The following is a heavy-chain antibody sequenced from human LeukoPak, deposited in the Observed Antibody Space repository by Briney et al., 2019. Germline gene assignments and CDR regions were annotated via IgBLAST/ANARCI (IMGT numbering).Heavy chain of an antibody. CDR2: IKQDGSEK. V-gene: IGHV3-7*01. D-gene: IGHD3-22*01. J-gene: IGHJ5*02. CDR1: GFTFSSYW. Sequence: KTGGSLRLSCAASGFTFSSYWMSWVRQAPGKGLGWVANIKQDGSEKYYVDSVKGRFTISRDNAKNSLYLQMNSLRAEDTAVYYCARERRGYYYDSSGYYSYNWFDPWGQGTLVTVSS. CDR3: ARERRGYYYDSSGYYSYNWFDP.